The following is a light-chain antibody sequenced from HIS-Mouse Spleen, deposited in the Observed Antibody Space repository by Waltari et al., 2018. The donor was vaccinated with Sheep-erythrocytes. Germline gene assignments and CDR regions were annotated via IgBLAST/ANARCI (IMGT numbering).Light chain of an antibody. V-gene: IGLV2-11*01. CDR1: SSDVGGYTY. Sequence: QSALTQPRSVSGSPVQSVPISCTGTSSDVGGYTYLSWYQQHPGKAPKLMIYDVSKRPSGVPDRFSGSKSGNTASLTISGLQAEDEADYYCCSYAGSYNHVFATGTKVTVL. J-gene: IGLJ1*01. CDR2: DVS. CDR3: CSYAGSYNHV.